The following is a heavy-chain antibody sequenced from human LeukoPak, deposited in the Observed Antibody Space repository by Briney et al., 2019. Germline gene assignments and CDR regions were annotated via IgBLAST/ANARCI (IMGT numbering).Heavy chain of an antibody. CDR1: GGSISSGGYY. V-gene: IGHV4-31*03. Sequence: SQTLSLTCTVSGGSISSGGYYWSWIRQHPGKGLEWIGYIYYSGSTYYNPSLKSRVTISVDTSKSQFSLKLSSVTAADTAVYYCARDRGAAAVIDYWGQGTLVTVSS. CDR3: ARDRGAAAVIDY. D-gene: IGHD6-13*01. J-gene: IGHJ4*02. CDR2: IYYSGST.